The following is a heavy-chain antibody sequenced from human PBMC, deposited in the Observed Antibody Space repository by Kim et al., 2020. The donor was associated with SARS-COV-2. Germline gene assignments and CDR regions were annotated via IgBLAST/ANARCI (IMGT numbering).Heavy chain of an antibody. Sequence: SQKFQGRVTITRDTSASTAYMELSSLRSEDTAVYYCARTSGLLWFTAEDYWGQGTLVTVSS. CDR3: ARTSGLLWFTAEDY. V-gene: IGHV1-3*01. D-gene: IGHD3-10*01. J-gene: IGHJ4*02.